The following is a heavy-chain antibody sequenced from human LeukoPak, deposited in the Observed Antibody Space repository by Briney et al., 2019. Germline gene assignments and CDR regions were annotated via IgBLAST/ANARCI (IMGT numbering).Heavy chain of an antibody. V-gene: IGHV3-21*01. CDR2: ISSSSSYI. Sequence: GGSLRLSCAASGFTFSSYSMNWVRQAPGKGLEWVSSISSSSSYIYYADSVKGRFTISRDNAKNSLYLQMNSLRAEDTAVYYCARVDIVVVPAAIPGNWFDPWGQGTLVTVSS. CDR1: GFTFSSYS. CDR3: ARVDIVVVPAAIPGNWFDP. D-gene: IGHD2-2*02. J-gene: IGHJ5*02.